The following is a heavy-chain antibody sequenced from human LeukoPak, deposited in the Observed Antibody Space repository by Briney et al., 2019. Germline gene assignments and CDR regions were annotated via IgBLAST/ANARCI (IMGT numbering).Heavy chain of an antibody. CDR2: INPNSGGT. D-gene: IGHD2-8*01. V-gene: IGHV1-46*01. J-gene: IGHJ5*02. CDR1: GFNFTGTY. Sequence: ASVKVSCKACGFNFTGTYMHWVRQAPGQGLEWMGWINPNSGGTSYAQKFQGRVTMTRDTSTSTVYMDLRSLRSEDTAVYFCARDMLAVPSNWFDPWGQGTLVTVSS. CDR3: ARDMLAVPSNWFDP.